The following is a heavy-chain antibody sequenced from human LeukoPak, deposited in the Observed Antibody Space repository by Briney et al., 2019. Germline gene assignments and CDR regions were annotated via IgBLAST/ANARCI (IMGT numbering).Heavy chain of an antibody. J-gene: IGHJ4*02. CDR1: GFTFSNYG. V-gene: IGHV3-30*03. Sequence: GGSLRLSCAASGFTFSNYGMHWVRQAPGKGLEWVATITYDGSSEYYADSVKDRFTVSRDNSKNTLYLQMSNLKTEDTAVYYCARTAARRFDYWGQGTLVTVSS. D-gene: IGHD6-6*01. CDR3: ARTAARRFDY. CDR2: ITYDGSSE.